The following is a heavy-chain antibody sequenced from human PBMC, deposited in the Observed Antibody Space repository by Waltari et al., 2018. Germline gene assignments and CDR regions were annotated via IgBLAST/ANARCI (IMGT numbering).Heavy chain of an antibody. Sequence: QVQLVESGGGVVQPRRSLRLSCAASGFTFSSYGMHWVRQAPGKGLEWVAVISYDGSNKYYADSVKGRFTISRDNSKNTLYLQMNSLRAEDTAVYYCARGKGWELLYFDYWGQGTLVTVSS. CDR2: ISYDGSNK. D-gene: IGHD1-26*01. CDR3: ARGKGWELLYFDY. CDR1: GFTFSSYG. V-gene: IGHV3-30*03. J-gene: IGHJ4*02.